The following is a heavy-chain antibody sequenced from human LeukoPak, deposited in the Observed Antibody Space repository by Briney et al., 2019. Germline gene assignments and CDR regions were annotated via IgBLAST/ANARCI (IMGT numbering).Heavy chain of an antibody. CDR3: TTGGLWYSGRVF. V-gene: IGHV3-15*01. Sequence: GGSLRLSCAASGFTFSSYAMSWVRQAPGKGLEWVGRIKTKTDGGTTAFAAPVKGRFTMSRDDSKNTLYLQMNSLKTEDTAMYYCTTGGLWYSGRVFWGQGTLVTVS. J-gene: IGHJ4*02. CDR1: GFTFSSYA. CDR2: IKTKTDGGTT. D-gene: IGHD3-10*01.